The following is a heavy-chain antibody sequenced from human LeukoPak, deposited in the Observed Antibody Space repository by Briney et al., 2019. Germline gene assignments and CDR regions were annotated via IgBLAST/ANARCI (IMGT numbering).Heavy chain of an antibody. D-gene: IGHD4-17*01. J-gene: IGHJ4*02. Sequence: SETLSLPCTVSGGSISSYYWSWIRQPAGKGLEWIGRIYTSGSTNYNPSLKSRVTMSVDTSKNQFSLKLSSVTAADTAVYYCARSTPAKLYGDYYFDYWGQGTLVTVSS. CDR3: ARSTPAKLYGDYYFDY. CDR1: GGSISSYY. CDR2: IYTSGST. V-gene: IGHV4-4*07.